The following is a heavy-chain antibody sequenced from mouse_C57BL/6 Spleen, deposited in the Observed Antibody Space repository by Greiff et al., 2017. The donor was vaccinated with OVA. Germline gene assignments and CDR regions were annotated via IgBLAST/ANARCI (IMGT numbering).Heavy chain of an antibody. V-gene: IGHV1-81*01. CDR2: IYPRSGNT. CDR1: GYTFTSYG. D-gene: IGHD2-10*01. Sequence: LQESGAELARPGASVKLSCKASGYTFTSYGISWVKQRTGQGLEWIGEIYPRSGNTYYNEKFKGKATLTADKSSSTAYMELRSLTSEDSAVYFCARDPLLSPDYWGQGTTLTVSS. CDR3: ARDPLLSPDY. J-gene: IGHJ2*01.